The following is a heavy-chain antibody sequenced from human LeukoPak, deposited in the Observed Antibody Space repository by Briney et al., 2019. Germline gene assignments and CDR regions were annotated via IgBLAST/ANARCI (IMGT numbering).Heavy chain of an antibody. D-gene: IGHD1-26*01. CDR1: GFTFSSYS. CDR3: ARDSLSGSLGDY. Sequence: GGSLRFSCAASGFTFSSYSMNWVRQAPGKGLEWVSSISSSSSYIYYADSVKGRLTISRDNAKNSLYLQMNSLRAEDTAVYYCARDSLSGSLGDYWGQGTLVTVSS. CDR2: ISSSSSYI. J-gene: IGHJ4*02. V-gene: IGHV3-21*01.